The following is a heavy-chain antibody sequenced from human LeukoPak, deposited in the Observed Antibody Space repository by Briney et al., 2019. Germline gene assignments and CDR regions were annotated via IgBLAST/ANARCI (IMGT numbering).Heavy chain of an antibody. V-gene: IGHV1-69*05. CDR3: ARDFGDDILTGYYDAFDI. Sequence: SVKVSCKASGGTFSSYAISWVRQAPGQGLEWMGGIIPIFGTANYAQKFQGRVTITTDESTSTAYMELSSLRSEDTAVYYCARDFGDDILTGYYDAFDIWGQGTMVTVSS. CDR2: IIPIFGTA. D-gene: IGHD3-9*01. CDR1: GGTFSSYA. J-gene: IGHJ3*02.